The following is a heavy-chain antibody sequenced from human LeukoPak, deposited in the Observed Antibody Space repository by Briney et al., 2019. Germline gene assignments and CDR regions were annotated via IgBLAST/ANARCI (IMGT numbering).Heavy chain of an antibody. CDR2: IKQDESEK. J-gene: IGHJ6*03. CDR1: GFTFSSYA. V-gene: IGHV3-7*01. D-gene: IGHD3-9*01. CDR3: ARGGSYYDILTGYHHYYYYYMDV. Sequence: GGSLRLSCAASGFTFSSYAMHWVRQAPGKGLEWVANIKQDESEKYYVDSVKGRFTISRDNAKNSLYLQMNSLRAEDTAVYYCARGGSYYDILTGYHHYYYYYMDVWGKGTTVTVSS.